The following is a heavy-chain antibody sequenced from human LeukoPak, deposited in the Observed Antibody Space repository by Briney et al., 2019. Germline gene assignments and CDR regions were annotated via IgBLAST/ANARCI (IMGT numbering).Heavy chain of an antibody. D-gene: IGHD3-16*01. CDR3: AKLREEISGYFDY. J-gene: IGHJ4*02. CDR2: IGIRGDT. V-gene: IGHV3-13*01. Sequence: GGSLRLSCAASGFTFIDYDMHWARQVIGKGLEWVSAIGIRGDTHYSGSVKGRFTISRENAESSLYLQMNSLRAEDTAVYYCAKLREEISGYFDYWGQGTLVTVSS. CDR1: GFTFIDYD.